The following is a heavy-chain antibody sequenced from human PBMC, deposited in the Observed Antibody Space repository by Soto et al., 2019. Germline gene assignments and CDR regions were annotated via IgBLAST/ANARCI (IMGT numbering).Heavy chain of an antibody. J-gene: IGHJ4*02. CDR1: GNTFASYY. V-gene: IGHV1-46*01. Sequence: ASVKVSCKASGNTFASYYMHWVRQAPGQGLEWMGIIKPTGGSTSYAQKFQGRVTMTRDTSTSTVYMELSSLTSEDTAVYYCAITFSDGRPSDYWGQGTLVTVSS. CDR2: IKPTGGST. D-gene: IGHD1-20*01. CDR3: AITFSDGRPSDY.